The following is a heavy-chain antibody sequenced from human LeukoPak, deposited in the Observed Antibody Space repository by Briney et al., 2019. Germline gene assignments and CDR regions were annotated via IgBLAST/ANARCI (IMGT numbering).Heavy chain of an antibody. V-gene: IGHV1-2*02. D-gene: IGHD4-17*01. CDR2: INPNSGGT. CDR1: GYTFTGHY. CDR3: ARVRTTVTNYYYYGMDV. J-gene: IGHJ6*02. Sequence: ASVKVSCKASGYTFTGHYMHWVRQAPGPGLEWMGWINPNSGGTNYAQKFQGRVTMTRDTSISTAYMELSRLRSDDTAVYYCARVRTTVTNYYYYGMDVWGQGTTVTVSS.